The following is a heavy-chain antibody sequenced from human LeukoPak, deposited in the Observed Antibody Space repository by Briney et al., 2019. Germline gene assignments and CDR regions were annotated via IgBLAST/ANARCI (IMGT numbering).Heavy chain of an antibody. J-gene: IGHJ6*03. CDR2: INHSGST. D-gene: IGHD3-3*01. CDR3: ARTGGVKSVFYYYYYMDV. CDR1: GGSFSGYC. Sequence: SETLSLTCAVYGGSFSGYCWSWIRQPPGKGLEWIGEINHSGSTNYNPSLKSRVTISVDTSKNQFSLKLSSVTAADTAVYYCARTGGVKSVFYYYYYMDVWGKGTTVTVSS. V-gene: IGHV4-34*01.